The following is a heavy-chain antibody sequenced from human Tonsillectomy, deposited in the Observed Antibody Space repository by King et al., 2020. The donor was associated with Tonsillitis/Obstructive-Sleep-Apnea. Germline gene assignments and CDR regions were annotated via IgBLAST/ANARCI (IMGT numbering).Heavy chain of an antibody. Sequence: VQLVESGGGVVQPGRSLRLSCAASGFTFSSYVMHWVRQGPGKGLEWVAVISNDGTNKYHADSVKGRFTISRDNYKNTLYLQMNSLRAEDTAVYYCARDYRGDRGAFDIWGQGTMVTVSS. CDR3: ARDYRGDRGAFDI. V-gene: IGHV3-30*04. J-gene: IGHJ3*02. D-gene: IGHD3-10*01. CDR2: ISNDGTNK. CDR1: GFTFSSYV.